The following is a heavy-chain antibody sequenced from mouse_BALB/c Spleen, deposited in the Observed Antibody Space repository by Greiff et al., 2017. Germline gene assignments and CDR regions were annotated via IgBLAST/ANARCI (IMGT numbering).Heavy chain of an antibody. J-gene: IGHJ2*01. CDR2: IFPGSGNT. D-gene: IGHD1-1*01. V-gene: IGHV1-66*01. Sequence: QVQLQQPGSELVKPGASVKISCKASGYSFTSYYIHWVKQRPGQGLEWIGWIFPGSGNTKYNEKFKGKATLTADTSSSTAYMQLSSLTSEDSAVYFCARDYGSSYFDYWGQGTTLTVSS. CDR3: ARDYGSSYFDY. CDR1: GYSFTSYY.